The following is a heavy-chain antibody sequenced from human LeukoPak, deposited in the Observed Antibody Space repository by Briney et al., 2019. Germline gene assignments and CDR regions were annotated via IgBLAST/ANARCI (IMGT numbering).Heavy chain of an antibody. D-gene: IGHD6-13*01. CDR3: ARVARYSSSWYWFDP. CDR1: GYTFTSYD. J-gene: IGHJ5*02. V-gene: IGHV1-8*01. CDR2: MNPNSGNT. Sequence: ASVKVFCKASGYTFTSYDINWVRQATGQGLEWMGWMNPNSGNTGYAQKFQGRVTMTRNTSISTAYMELSSLRSEDTAVYYCARVARYSSSWYWFDPWGQGTLVTVSS.